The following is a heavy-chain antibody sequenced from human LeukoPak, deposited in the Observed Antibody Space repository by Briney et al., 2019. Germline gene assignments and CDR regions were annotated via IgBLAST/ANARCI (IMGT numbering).Heavy chain of an antibody. D-gene: IGHD6-6*01. Sequence: SETLSLTCAVYGGSFSGYYWSWVRQPPGKGLEWIGEINHSGSTNYNPSPKSRATISVDTSKNQFSLKLSSVTAADTAVYYCARVGSPQLVWSRLDYWGQGTLVTVSS. CDR3: ARVGSPQLVWSRLDY. CDR1: GGSFSGYY. CDR2: INHSGST. J-gene: IGHJ4*02. V-gene: IGHV4-34*01.